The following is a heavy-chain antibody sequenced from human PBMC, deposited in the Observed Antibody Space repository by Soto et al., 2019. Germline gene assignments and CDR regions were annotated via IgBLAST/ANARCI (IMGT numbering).Heavy chain of an antibody. CDR2: ISSDGSST. Sequence: EVQLVESGGGLVQPGGSLRLSCAVSGFTFSSYWMHWVRQAPGKGLVWVSRISSDGSSTSYADSVKGRFTISRDNAKNTLYLQMNILRAEDTAVYYCALGLQYLFDYWGQGTLVTVSS. CDR1: GFTFSSYW. CDR3: ALGLQYLFDY. D-gene: IGHD2-2*01. J-gene: IGHJ4*02. V-gene: IGHV3-74*01.